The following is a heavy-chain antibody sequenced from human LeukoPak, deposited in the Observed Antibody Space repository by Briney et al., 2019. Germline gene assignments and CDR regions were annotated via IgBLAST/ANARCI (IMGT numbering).Heavy chain of an antibody. CDR1: GGTSSSYA. V-gene: IGHV1-69*01. J-gene: IGHJ3*02. D-gene: IGHD3-10*01. CDR3: ARGGSGSYDAFDI. CDR2: IIPIFGTA. Sequence: SVKVSCKASGGTSSSYAISWVRQDPGQGLEWMGGIIPIFGTANYAQKFQGRVTITADESTSTAYMELSSLRSEDTAVYYCARGGSGSYDAFDIWGQGTMVTVSS.